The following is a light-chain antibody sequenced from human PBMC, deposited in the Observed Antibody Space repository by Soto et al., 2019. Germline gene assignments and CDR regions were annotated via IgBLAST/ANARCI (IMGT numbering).Light chain of an antibody. J-gene: IGLJ1*01. CDR1: SSDIGGYNY. V-gene: IGLV2-11*01. Sequence: QSVLTQPRSVSGSPGQSVTISCTGTSSDIGGYNYVSWYQQNPGKAPKVMIYDVNKRPSGVPDRFSGSKSGNTASLTISGLQAEDEADYYCCSYAGRYSYVFGTGTKVTV. CDR3: CSYAGRYSYV. CDR2: DVN.